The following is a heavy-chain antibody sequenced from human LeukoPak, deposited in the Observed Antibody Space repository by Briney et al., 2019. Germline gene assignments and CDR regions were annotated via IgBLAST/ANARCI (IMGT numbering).Heavy chain of an antibody. V-gene: IGHV4-61*02. Sequence: SQTLSLTRTVSGGSISSGSYYWSWIRQPAGKGLEWIGRIYTSGSTNYNPSLKSRVTISVDTSKNQFSLKLSSVTAADTAVYYCARLVVVAATGYYYGMDVWGQGTTVTVSS. D-gene: IGHD2-15*01. J-gene: IGHJ6*02. CDR1: GGSISSGSYY. CDR2: IYTSGST. CDR3: ARLVVVAATGYYYGMDV.